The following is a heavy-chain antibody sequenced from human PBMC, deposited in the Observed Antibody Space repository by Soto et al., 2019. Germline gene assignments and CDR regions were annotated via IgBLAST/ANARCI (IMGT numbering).Heavy chain of an antibody. CDR2: ISAYNGNT. J-gene: IGHJ6*03. V-gene: IGHV1-18*01. CDR1: GYTFTSYG. CDR3: ARVVAGYCRGGSSSGDYYYYYDMDV. D-gene: IGHD2-15*01. Sequence: ASVKVSCKASGYTFTSYGISWVRQAPGQGLEWMGWISAYNGNTNYAQKLQGRVTMTTDTSTSTAYMELRSLRSDDTAVYYCARVVAGYCRGGSSSGDYYYYYDMDVWGKGTTVTASS.